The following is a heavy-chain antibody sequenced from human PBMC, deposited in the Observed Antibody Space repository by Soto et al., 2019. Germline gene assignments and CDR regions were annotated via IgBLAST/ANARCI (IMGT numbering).Heavy chain of an antibody. CDR3: ARRPTYCGSGSNYYYGMDV. Sequence: GESLKISCKGSGYSFTNYWINWVRQMPGKGLEWIGRIDPSDSHTNYGPSFQGHVSISADKSSSTAYLQWSSLQASDTGMYYCARRPTYCGSGSNYYYGMDVWGQGTTVTVSS. CDR1: GYSFTNYW. CDR2: IDPSDSHT. V-gene: IGHV5-10-1*01. D-gene: IGHD3-10*01. J-gene: IGHJ6*02.